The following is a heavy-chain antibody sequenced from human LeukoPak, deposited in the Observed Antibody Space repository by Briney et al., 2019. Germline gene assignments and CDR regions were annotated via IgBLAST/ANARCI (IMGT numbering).Heavy chain of an antibody. CDR3: ARLQSSYYYMDV. D-gene: IGHD4-11*01. CDR2: IYTSGST. CDR1: GGSISSYY. Sequence: SETLSLTCTVSGGSISSYYWSWIRQPPGKGLEWIGYIYTSGSTNYNPSLKSRVTISVDTSKNQFSLKLSSVTAADTAVYYCARLQSSYYYMDVWGKGTTVTVSS. V-gene: IGHV4-4*09. J-gene: IGHJ6*03.